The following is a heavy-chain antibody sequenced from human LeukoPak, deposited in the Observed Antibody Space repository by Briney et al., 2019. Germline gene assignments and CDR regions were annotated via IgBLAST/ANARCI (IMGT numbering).Heavy chain of an antibody. V-gene: IGHV3-13*04. CDR1: GFTLSTYD. CDR3: ARESRAGYDDVWESYRYTGLDY. D-gene: IGHD3-16*02. J-gene: IGHJ4*02. Sequence: GGSLRLSCAASGFTLSTYDMHWVRQGTGKGLEWVSAIGTAGDTYYPGSVKGRFTISRENAKNSLYLQMNSLRAEDTAVYYCARESRAGYDDVWESYRYTGLDYWGQGTLVTVSS. CDR2: IGTAGDT.